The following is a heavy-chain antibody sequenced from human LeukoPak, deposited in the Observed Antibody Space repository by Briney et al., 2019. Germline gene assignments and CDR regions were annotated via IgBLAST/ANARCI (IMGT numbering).Heavy chain of an antibody. CDR1: GFTFSNYG. J-gene: IGHJ5*02. D-gene: IGHD1-7*01. CDR2: VSSDGSID. CDR3: AREGMGTTFSAWFEP. V-gene: IGHV3-30*03. Sequence: GRSLRLSCAASGFTFSNYGMHWVRQAPGKGLEWVAVVSSDGSIDYYADSLRGRFTVSRDNSKNTMFLQFNTLRPEDTAVYYCAREGMGTTFSAWFEPWGQGTLVTVSS.